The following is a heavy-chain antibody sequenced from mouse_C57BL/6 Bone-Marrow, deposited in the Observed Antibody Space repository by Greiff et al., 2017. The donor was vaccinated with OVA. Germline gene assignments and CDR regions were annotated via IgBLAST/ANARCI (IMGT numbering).Heavy chain of an antibody. Sequence: VQLQQSGPELVKPGASVKISCKASGYAFSSSWMNWVKQRPGKGLEWIGRIYPGDGDTNYNGKFKGKATLTAEKSSSTAYMQLSRLTSEDSAVYFVARCAYYGCSFCWYFDDWGTGTTVTVSA. CDR2: IYPGDGDT. CDR3: ARCAYYGCSFCWYFDD. J-gene: IGHJ1*03. D-gene: IGHD1-1*01. CDR1: GYAFSSSW. V-gene: IGHV1-82*01.